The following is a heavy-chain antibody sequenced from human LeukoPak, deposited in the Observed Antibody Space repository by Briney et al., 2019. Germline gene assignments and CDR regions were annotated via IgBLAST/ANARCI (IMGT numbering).Heavy chain of an antibody. CDR2: IYSRGGT. V-gene: IGHV3-53*01. CDR3: ARKTDSSGSGDY. CDR1: GFTFSSYA. D-gene: IGHD3-22*01. J-gene: IGHJ4*02. Sequence: PGGSLRLSCAASGFTFSSYAMHWVRQAPGKGLECVSVIYSRGGTYYADSVQGRFTISRDASKNTLFLQMNSLRADDTAVYYCARKTDSSGSGDYWGQGTLVTVSS.